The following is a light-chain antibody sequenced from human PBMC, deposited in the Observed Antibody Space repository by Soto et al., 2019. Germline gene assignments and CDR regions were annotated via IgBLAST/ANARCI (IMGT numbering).Light chain of an antibody. V-gene: IGLV2-8*01. CDR1: KNDIGVYDF. J-gene: IGLJ1*01. CDR2: EVV. Sequence: QSVLTQPPSASGSPGQSVTISCTGTKNDIGVYDFVSWYQHHPGKAPRLIIYEVVQRPSGVPDRFSGSKSGNTASLTVSGLQAADEADYYCAAWDDSLNSYVFGTGTKLTVL. CDR3: AAWDDSLNSYV.